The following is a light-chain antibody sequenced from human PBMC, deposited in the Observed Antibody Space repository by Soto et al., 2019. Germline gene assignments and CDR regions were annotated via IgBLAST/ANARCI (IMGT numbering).Light chain of an antibody. J-gene: IGKJ5*01. V-gene: IGKV1-12*01. CDR3: QQANSFPIT. CDR2: AAS. CDR1: QGIRSW. Sequence: DIQMTQSPSSVSASLGDRVTITCRVSQGIRSWLAWYQQKPGTAPKLLIYAASTLQSGVPSRFSGSGSGTDYSLTISSLQPDDFATYYCQQANSFPITFGQGTRLEIK.